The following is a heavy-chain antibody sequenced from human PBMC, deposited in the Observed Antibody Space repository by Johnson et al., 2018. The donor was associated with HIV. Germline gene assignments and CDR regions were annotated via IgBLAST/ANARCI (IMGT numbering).Heavy chain of an antibody. D-gene: IGHD2/OR15-2a*01. Sequence: QMQLVESGGGVVQPGRSLRLSCAASGFTFSSYAMHWVRQAPGKGLEWVAVISYDGTNKYYADSVKGRFTISRDNSKNTLYLQMNSLRAEDTAVYYCAKAQAFRGAFDIWGQGTMVIVSS. J-gene: IGHJ3*02. V-gene: IGHV3-30*04. CDR3: AKAQAFRGAFDI. CDR1: GFTFSSYA. CDR2: ISYDGTNK.